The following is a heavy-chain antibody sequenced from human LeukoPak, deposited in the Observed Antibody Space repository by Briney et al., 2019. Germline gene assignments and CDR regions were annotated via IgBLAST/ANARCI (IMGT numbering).Heavy chain of an antibody. CDR2: IKQDGSEK. D-gene: IGHD5-12*01. CDR1: GFTFSNYW. J-gene: IGHJ6*03. V-gene: IGHV3-7*01. CDR3: ARSGYDSYYYYMDV. Sequence: GGSLRLSCAASGFTFSNYWMSWVRQAPGKRLEWVANIKQDGSEKYYVDSVKGRFTISRGNAKNSLYLQMNSLRAEDTAVYYCARSGYDSYYYYMDVWGKGTTVTVSS.